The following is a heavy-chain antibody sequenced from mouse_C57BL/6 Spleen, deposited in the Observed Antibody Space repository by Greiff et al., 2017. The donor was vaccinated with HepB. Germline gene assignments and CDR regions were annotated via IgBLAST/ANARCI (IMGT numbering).Heavy chain of an antibody. V-gene: IGHV5-9-1*02. CDR1: GFTFSSYA. J-gene: IGHJ4*01. CDR2: ISSGGDYI. CDR3: TRGRGNYYGAYAMDY. Sequence: EVKLVESGEGLVKPGGSLKLSCAASGFTFSSYAMSWVRQTPEKRLEWVAYISSGGDYIYYADTVKGRFTISRDNARNTLYLQMSSLKSEDTAMYYCTRGRGNYYGAYAMDYWGQGTSVTVSS. D-gene: IGHD1-1*01.